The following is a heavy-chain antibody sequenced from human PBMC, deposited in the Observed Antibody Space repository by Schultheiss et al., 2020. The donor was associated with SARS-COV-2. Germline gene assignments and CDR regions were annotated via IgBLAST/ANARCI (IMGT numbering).Heavy chain of an antibody. CDR1: GGSFSGYY. V-gene: IGHV4-34*01. CDR3: ARHDYGNYGAFDI. Sequence: SQTLSLTCAVYGGSFSGYYWSWIRQPPGKGLEWIGEINHSGSTNYNPSLKSRVTISVDTSKNQFSLKLSFVTAADTAVYYCARHDYGNYGAFDIWGRGRVVTVSS. D-gene: IGHD4/OR15-4a*01. J-gene: IGHJ3*02. CDR2: INHSGST.